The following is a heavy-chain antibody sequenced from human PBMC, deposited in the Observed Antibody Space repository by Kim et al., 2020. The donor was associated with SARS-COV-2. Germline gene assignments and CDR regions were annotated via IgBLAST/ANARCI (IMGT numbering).Heavy chain of an antibody. V-gene: IGHV4-59*01. Sequence: PPPQSRVTIAVDTSKNQFSLKLSSVTAADTAVYYCARESVDASYYYGMDVWGQGTTVTVSS. CDR3: ARESVDASYYYGMDV. J-gene: IGHJ6*02. D-gene: IGHD2-21*01.